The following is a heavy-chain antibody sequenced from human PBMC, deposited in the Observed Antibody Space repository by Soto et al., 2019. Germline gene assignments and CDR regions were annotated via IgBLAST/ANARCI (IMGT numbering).Heavy chain of an antibody. D-gene: IGHD1-26*01. Sequence: EVQLVESGGGLVQPGGSLRLSCAASGFSFSSYWMHWVSQAPGKGLVWVSRIKTDGSIITYADSVKGRFTISRDNAKNTLYLQINAVSAEDTAVYYCARVGQGAWYFDLWGRGTLVTVSS. CDR3: ARVGQGAWYFDL. J-gene: IGHJ2*01. CDR2: IKTDGSII. V-gene: IGHV3-74*01. CDR1: GFSFSSYW.